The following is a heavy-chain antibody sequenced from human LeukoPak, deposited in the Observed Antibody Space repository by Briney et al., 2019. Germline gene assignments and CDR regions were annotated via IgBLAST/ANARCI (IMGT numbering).Heavy chain of an antibody. J-gene: IGHJ3*02. CDR3: SSGSRRGAFDI. V-gene: IGHV3-20*04. D-gene: IGHD1-26*01. CDR2: INWNGGST. CDR1: GFTFDDYG. Sequence: PGGSLRLSCAASGFTFDDYGMSWVRQAPGKGLEWVSGINWNGGSTGYADSVKGRFTISRDNAKNSLYLQMNSLRAEDTAMYYCSSGSRRGAFDIWGQGTMVTVSS.